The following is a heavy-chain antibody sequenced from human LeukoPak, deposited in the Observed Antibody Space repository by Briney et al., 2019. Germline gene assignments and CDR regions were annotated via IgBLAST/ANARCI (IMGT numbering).Heavy chain of an antibody. CDR1: GFTVSSNY. D-gene: IGHD2-21*02. J-gene: IGHJ4*02. CDR2: SRNKANSHTT. V-gene: IGHV3-72*01. Sequence: GGSLRLSCAASGFTVSSNYMSWVRQAPGKGLEWVGRSRNKANSHTTEYAASVKGRFTISRDDSKNSLYLQMNSLKTEDTAVYYCARAPIEVVATAIYFDYWGQGTLVTVSS. CDR3: ARAPIEVVATAIYFDY.